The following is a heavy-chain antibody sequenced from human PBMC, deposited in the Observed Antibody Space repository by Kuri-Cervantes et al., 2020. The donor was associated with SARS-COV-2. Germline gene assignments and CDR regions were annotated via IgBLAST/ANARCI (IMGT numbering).Heavy chain of an antibody. CDR1: GFTFSSYG. D-gene: IGHD5-12*01. CDR2: IRYDGSNK. J-gene: IGHJ2*01. CDR3: AKDLGGYDRGAFDI. V-gene: IGHV3-30*02. Sequence: GESLKISCAASGFTFSSYGMHWVRQAPGKGLEWVAFIRYDGSNKYYADSVKGRFTISRDNSKNTLYLQMNSLRAEDTAVYYCAKDLGGYDRGAFDIWGRGTLVTVSS.